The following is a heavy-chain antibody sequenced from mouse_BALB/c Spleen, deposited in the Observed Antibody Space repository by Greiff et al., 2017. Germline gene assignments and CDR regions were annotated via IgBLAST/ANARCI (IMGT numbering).Heavy chain of an antibody. J-gene: IGHJ4*01. CDR2: ISSGGGST. V-gene: IGHV5-12-1*01. CDR1: GFAFSSYD. D-gene: IGHD1-1*01. Sequence: EVKVVESGGGLVKPGGSLKLSCAASGFAFSSYDMSWVRQTPEKRLEWVAYISSGGGSTYYPDTVKGRFTISRDNAKNTLYLQMSSLKSEDTAMYYCARLDITTVVGAMDYWGQGTSVTVSS. CDR3: ARLDITTVVGAMDY.